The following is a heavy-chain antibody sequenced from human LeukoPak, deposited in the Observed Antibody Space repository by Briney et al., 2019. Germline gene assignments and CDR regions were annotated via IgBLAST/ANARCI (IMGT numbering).Heavy chain of an antibody. CDR3: TGGGLVRGSLHWFDP. J-gene: IGHJ5*02. CDR1: GDSVSGGSAG. D-gene: IGHD3-10*01. CDR2: IYYRSKWYS. Sequence: SQTLSLTCAISGDSVSGGSAGWNWIRQYPSRGLEWLGRIYYRSKWYSDYAISVKSRITINPDTSRNQFSLQLNSVTHDDTAVYFCTGGGLVRGSLHWFDPWGQGTLVTVSS. V-gene: IGHV6-1*01.